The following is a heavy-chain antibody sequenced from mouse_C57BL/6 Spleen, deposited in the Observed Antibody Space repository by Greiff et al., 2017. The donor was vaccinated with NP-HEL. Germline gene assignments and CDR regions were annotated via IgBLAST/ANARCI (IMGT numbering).Heavy chain of an antibody. CDR2: ISSGSSTI. Sequence: EVKLMESGGGLVKPGGSLKLSCAASGFTFSDYGMHWVRQAPEKGLEWVAYISSGSSTIYYADTVKGRFTISRANAKNTLFLQMTSLRSEDTAMYYCAREAYYSNYSWFAYWGQGTLVTVSA. V-gene: IGHV5-17*01. J-gene: IGHJ3*01. D-gene: IGHD2-5*01. CDR1: GFTFSDYG. CDR3: AREAYYSNYSWFAY.